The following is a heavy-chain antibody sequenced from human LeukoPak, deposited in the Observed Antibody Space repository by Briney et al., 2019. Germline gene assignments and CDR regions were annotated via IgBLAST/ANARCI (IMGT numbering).Heavy chain of an antibody. V-gene: IGHV4-34*01. J-gene: IGHJ5*02. Sequence: PSETLSLTCAVSGVAFSNYYWSWVRQSPTKGLEWIGEINHSGCTNYNPSLKSRVTISIDTSKNQFSLKLSSVTAADTAVYYCARGEVVVVVAATLMYNWFDPWGQGTLVTVSS. D-gene: IGHD2-15*01. CDR2: INHSGCT. CDR1: GVAFSNYY. CDR3: ARGEVVVVVAATLMYNWFDP.